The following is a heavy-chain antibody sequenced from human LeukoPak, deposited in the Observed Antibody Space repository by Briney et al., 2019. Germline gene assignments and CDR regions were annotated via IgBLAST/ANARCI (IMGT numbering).Heavy chain of an antibody. CDR3: ARADITMVRGVNFLDY. CDR2: IYYSGST. CDR1: GGSISSGDYY. V-gene: IGHV4-30-4*01. Sequence: PSQTLSLTCTVSGGSISSGDYYWSWIRQPPGQGLEWIGYIYYSGSTYYNPSLKSRVTISVDTSKNQFSLKLSSVTAADTAVYYCARADITMVRGVNFLDYWGQGTLVTVSS. J-gene: IGHJ4*02. D-gene: IGHD3-10*01.